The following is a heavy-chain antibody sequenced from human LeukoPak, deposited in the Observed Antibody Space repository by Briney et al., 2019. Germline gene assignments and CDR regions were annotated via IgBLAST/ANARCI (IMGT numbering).Heavy chain of an antibody. Sequence: GGSLRLSCAASGFSFNAYWMAWVHQAPGTGLEWVANINPAGSETFHVDPVKGRFSISRDHAKNLVYLQMNSLRAEDTAVYYCATFGLVAALDLWGQGTLVTVSS. CDR1: GFSFNAYW. J-gene: IGHJ4*02. D-gene: IGHD5-12*01. CDR2: INPAGSET. V-gene: IGHV3-7*01. CDR3: ATFGLVAALDL.